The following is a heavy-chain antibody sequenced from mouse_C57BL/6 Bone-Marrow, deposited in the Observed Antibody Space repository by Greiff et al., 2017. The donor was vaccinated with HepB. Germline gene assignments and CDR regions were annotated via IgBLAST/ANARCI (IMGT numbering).Heavy chain of an antibody. V-gene: IGHV1-64*01. CDR2: IHPNSGST. CDR1: GYTFTSYW. J-gene: IGHJ4*01. Sequence: QVHVKQPGAELVKPGASVKLSCKASGYTFTSYWMHWVKQRPGQGLEWIGMIHPNSGSTNYNEKFKSKATLTVDKSSSTAYMQLSSLTSEDSAVYYCAPFYYSNLYAMDYWGQGTSVTVSS. CDR3: APFYYSNLYAMDY. D-gene: IGHD2-5*01.